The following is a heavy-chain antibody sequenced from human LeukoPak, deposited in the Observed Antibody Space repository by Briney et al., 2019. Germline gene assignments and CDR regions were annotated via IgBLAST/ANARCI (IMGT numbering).Heavy chain of an antibody. V-gene: IGHV3-21*01. CDR2: ISSSSSYI. CDR3: ARDLGGYYYDSRR. CDR1: GFTFSSYA. J-gene: IGHJ4*02. Sequence: PGRSLRLSCTASGFTFSSYAIHWVRQAPGKGLEWVSSISSSSSYIYYADSVKGRFTISRDNAKNSLYPQMNSLRAEDTAVYYCARDLGGYYYDSRRWGQGTLVTVSS. D-gene: IGHD3-22*01.